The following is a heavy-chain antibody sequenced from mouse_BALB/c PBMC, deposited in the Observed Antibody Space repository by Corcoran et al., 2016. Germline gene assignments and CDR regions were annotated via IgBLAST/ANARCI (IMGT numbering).Heavy chain of an antibody. CDR1: GYSITSGYY. CDR3: ARWGLLRGWYFDV. Sequence: DVQLQESGPGLVKPSQSLSLTCSVIGYSITSGYYWNWIRQFPGNKLEWMGYISYDGSNNYNPSLKNRISITRDTSKNQFFLKLNSVTTEDTATYYCARWGLLRGWYFDVWGAGTTVTVSS. J-gene: IGHJ1*01. D-gene: IGHD2-3*01. V-gene: IGHV3-6*02. CDR2: ISYDGSN.